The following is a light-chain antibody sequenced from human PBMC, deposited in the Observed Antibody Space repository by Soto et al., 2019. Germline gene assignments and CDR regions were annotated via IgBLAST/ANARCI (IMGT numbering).Light chain of an antibody. J-gene: IGKJ4*01. Sequence: TPMTPFPSRLLASVGGRDNSNCRASQAISHYLAWFHQRPGKVPKRLIYGASTLESGVPSRFGGSGSGTEFTLTICSLQPEDFGTYYCLQHNTLTLTFRGGSKVDI. CDR2: GAS. V-gene: IGKV1-17*03. CDR1: QAISHY. CDR3: LQHNTLTLT.